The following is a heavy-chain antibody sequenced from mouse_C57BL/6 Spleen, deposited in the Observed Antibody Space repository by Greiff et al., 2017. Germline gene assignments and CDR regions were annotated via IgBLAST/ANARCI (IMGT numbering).Heavy chain of an antibody. V-gene: IGHV1-69*01. D-gene: IGHD2-5*01. Sequence: VQLQQPGAELVMPGASVKLSCTASGYTFTSYWMHWVKQRPGQGLEWIGEIDPSDSYTNYNQKFKGQSTLTVDKSSSTAYMHLSSMTSEDAAISYYARHYSNFDYWGKGTTLTVSS. CDR3: ARHYSNFDY. CDR2: IDPSDSYT. J-gene: IGHJ2*01. CDR1: GYTFTSYW.